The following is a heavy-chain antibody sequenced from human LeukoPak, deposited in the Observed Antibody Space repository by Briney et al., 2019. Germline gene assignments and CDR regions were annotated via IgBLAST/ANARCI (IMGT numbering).Heavy chain of an antibody. CDR3: ARDRGPAAAIFDY. CDR2: IYHSGST. D-gene: IGHD2-2*01. Sequence: SETLSLTCTVSGYSISSGYYWGWLRQPPGKGLEWIGSIYHSGSTYYTQSLKSRVTISVDTSKNQFYLKLSSVTVSDTTVYYCARDRGPAAAIFDYWGQGTLVTVSS. J-gene: IGHJ4*02. CDR1: GYSISSGYY. V-gene: IGHV4-38-2*02.